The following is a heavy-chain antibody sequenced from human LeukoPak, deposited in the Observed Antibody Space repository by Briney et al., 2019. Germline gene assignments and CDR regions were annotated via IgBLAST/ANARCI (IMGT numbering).Heavy chain of an antibody. D-gene: IGHD3-3*01. J-gene: IGHJ6*03. V-gene: IGHV3-48*01. CDR1: GFTFSSYS. CDR3: ARDLIEWSFYYHMDV. CDR2: ISSSSSTI. Sequence: GGSLRLSCAASGFTFSSYSMNWVRQAPGKGLEWVSYISSSSSTIYYADSVKGRFTISRDNAKNSLYLQMNSLRAEDTAVYYCARDLIEWSFYYHMDVWGKGTTVTVSS.